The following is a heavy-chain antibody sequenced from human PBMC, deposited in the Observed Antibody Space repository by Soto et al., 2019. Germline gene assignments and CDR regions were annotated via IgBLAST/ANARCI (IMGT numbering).Heavy chain of an antibody. CDR1: GDTFSNQA. D-gene: IGHD4-17*01. CDR3: ARSGGDDYGRTHDAFDI. V-gene: IGHV1-69*06. Sequence: GASVKVSCKTSGDTFSNQAISWVRQAPGQGLEWMGGIIPLFDSASYAQHSHDRVTITADKFTSTVYLELRSLTSEDTAVYYCARSGGDDYGRTHDAFDIWGQGTMVTVSS. CDR2: IIPLFDSA. J-gene: IGHJ3*02.